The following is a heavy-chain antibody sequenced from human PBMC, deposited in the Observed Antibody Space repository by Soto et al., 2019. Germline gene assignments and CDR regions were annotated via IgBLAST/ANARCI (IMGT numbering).Heavy chain of an antibody. J-gene: IGHJ6*02. CDR1: GYTWTAHY. Sequence: ASVEISCKASGYTWTAHYMQGVRQAPGQGLEWMGWINTNSGGTTYAQKFQGRVNMTRDTCISTAYMELSSLRSDDAAVYYCAKVNLRGNYFYSLEVWGQGTTVTVSS. CDR2: INTNSGGT. D-gene: IGHD2-15*01. V-gene: IGHV1-2*02. CDR3: AKVNLRGNYFYSLEV.